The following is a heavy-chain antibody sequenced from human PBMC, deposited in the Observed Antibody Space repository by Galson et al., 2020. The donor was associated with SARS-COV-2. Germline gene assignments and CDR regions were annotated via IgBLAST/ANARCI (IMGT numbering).Heavy chain of an antibody. CDR1: SDYISSGGYS. Sequence: SKTLSLTCTVSSDYISSGGYSWLWIRHHPEKGLEWVGSIFYSGSSNYNPSLKSRVTVSVDTSKNQFSLKLGSVTAADTAVYYCARDGGYGSGTYYLPYWGQGTLVTVSS. D-gene: IGHD3-10*01. CDR3: ARDGGYGSGTYYLPY. J-gene: IGHJ4*02. CDR2: IFYSGSS. V-gene: IGHV4-31*03.